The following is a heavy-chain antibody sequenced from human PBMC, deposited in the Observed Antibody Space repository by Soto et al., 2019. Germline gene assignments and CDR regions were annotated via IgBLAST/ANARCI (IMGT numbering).Heavy chain of an antibody. J-gene: IGHJ5*02. V-gene: IGHV3-11*01. D-gene: IGHD6-13*01. CDR1: GFTFTDYY. CDR2: ISSSGYTI. Sequence: GGSLRLSCAASGFTFTDYYMSWIHQAPGKGLEWVSYISSSGYTIYYADSVKGRFTISRDNAKNSLYLQMNSLRAEDTAVYYCVRVLVLYGGFDPWGQRTLVTVSS. CDR3: VRVLVLYGGFDP.